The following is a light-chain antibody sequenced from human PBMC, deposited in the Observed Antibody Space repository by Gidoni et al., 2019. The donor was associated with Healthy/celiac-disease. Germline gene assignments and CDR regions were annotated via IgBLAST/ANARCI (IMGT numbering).Light chain of an antibody. Sequence: ELVMTQSPATLSVSPGERATLSCRASQSVSSNLAWYQQKPGQAPRLLIYGASTRDTGIPARFSGSGSGTDFTLTISSLQSEDFAVYYCQQYNSWPLTFGGGTKVEIK. CDR1: QSVSSN. J-gene: IGKJ4*01. CDR2: GAS. CDR3: QQYNSWPLT. V-gene: IGKV3-15*01.